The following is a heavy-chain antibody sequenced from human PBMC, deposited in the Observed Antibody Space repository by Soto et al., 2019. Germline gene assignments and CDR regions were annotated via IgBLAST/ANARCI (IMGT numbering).Heavy chain of an antibody. CDR3: AREYGSSWFRFDS. CDR1: GGSISSAYEY. V-gene: IGHV4-30-4*01. J-gene: IGHJ4*02. D-gene: IGHD6-13*01. Sequence: SETLSLTCTVSGGSISSAYEYWSWVRQSPGKGLEWIGYVYYGGSTHYSPSLKSRVIISVDTSKNQFSLRLSSVTAADTAVYYCAREYGSSWFRFDSWGQGTLGTVSS. CDR2: VYYGGST.